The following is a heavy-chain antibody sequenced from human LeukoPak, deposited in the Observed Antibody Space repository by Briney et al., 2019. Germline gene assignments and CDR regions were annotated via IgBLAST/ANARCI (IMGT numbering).Heavy chain of an antibody. D-gene: IGHD5-12*01. CDR2: IIPVFGTA. V-gene: IGHV1-69*13. CDR1: GGTFSSYA. CDR3: ARRVLRRGYSGYGGLDY. J-gene: IGHJ4*02. Sequence: ASVKVSCKASGGTFSSYAISWVRQAPGQGLEWMGGIIPVFGTANYAQKFQGRVTITADESTSTAYMELSSLRSEDTAVYYCARRVLRRGYSGYGGLDYWGQGTLVTVSS.